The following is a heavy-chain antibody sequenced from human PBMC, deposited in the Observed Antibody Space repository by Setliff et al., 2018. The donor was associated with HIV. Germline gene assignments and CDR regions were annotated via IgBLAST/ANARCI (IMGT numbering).Heavy chain of an antibody. D-gene: IGHD3-22*01. CDR1: EYTFTSYN. J-gene: IGHJ4*02. CDR2: INPNSGGT. V-gene: IGHV1-2*06. CDR3: ARGGGGTYYYDSSGYYYDY. Sequence: ASVKVSCKASEYTFTSYNINWVRQATGQGLEWMGRINPNSGGTDYAQKFQGRVTMTRDTSISTAYMELSRLRSDDTAVYYCARGGGGTYYYDSSGYYYDYWGQGTLVTVSS.